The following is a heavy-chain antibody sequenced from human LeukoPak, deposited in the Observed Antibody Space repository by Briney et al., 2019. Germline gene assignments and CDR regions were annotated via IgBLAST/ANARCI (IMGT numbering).Heavy chain of an antibody. Sequence: GGSLRLSCEASGFTFSSYWMHCVRQAPGKGLVWVSRINSDGSSTSYADSVKGRFTISRDNAKNTLYLQMNSLRAEDTAVYYCARDHGGSSWYASYYYYYGMDVWGQGTTVTVSS. CDR1: GFTFSSYW. CDR2: INSDGSST. J-gene: IGHJ6*02. V-gene: IGHV3-74*01. CDR3: ARDHGGSSWYASYYYYYGMDV. D-gene: IGHD6-13*01.